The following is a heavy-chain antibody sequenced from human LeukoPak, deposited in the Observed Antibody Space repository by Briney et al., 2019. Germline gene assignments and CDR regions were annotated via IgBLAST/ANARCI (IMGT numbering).Heavy chain of an antibody. Sequence: SETLSLTCAVSADSFSSHYWTWIRQPPGKGLEWIGYISYIGSTNYNPSLKSRVTITIDTSKNQFSLKLSSVTAADTAVYYCARDLVTVTKGFDIWGQGTM. D-gene: IGHD4-17*01. CDR2: ISYIGST. J-gene: IGHJ3*02. CDR3: ARDLVTVTKGFDI. V-gene: IGHV4-59*11. CDR1: ADSFSSHY.